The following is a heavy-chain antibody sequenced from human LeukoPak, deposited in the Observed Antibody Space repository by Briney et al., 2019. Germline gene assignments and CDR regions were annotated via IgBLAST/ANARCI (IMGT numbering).Heavy chain of an antibody. CDR2: ISSSSSTI. CDR1: GFTFSSYS. D-gene: IGHD5-12*01. V-gene: IGHV3-48*01. J-gene: IGHJ4*02. Sequence: GGSLRLSCAASGFTFSSYSMNWVRQAPGKGLEWVSYISSSSSTIYYADSVKGRFTISRDNSKNMLYLQMNSLRTEDTAVYYCAKVGSGNDYYWGQGTLVTVSS. CDR3: AKVGSGNDYY.